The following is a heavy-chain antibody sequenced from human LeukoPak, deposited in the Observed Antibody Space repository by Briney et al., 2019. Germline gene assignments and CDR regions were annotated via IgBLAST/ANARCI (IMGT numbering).Heavy chain of an antibody. J-gene: IGHJ4*02. V-gene: IGHV1-69*05. CDR2: IIPIFGTA. D-gene: IGHD3-10*01. CDR3: ARITMVRGVIITYSY. CDR1: GGTFSSYA. Sequence: SVKVSCKASGGTFSSYAISWVRQAPGQGLEWMGGIIPIFGTANYAQKFQGRVTMTRNTSISTAYMELSSLRSEDTAVYYCARITMVRGVIITYSYWGQGTLVTVSS.